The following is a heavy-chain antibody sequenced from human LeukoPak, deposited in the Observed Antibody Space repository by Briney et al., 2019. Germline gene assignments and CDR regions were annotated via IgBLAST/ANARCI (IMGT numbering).Heavy chain of an antibody. CDR1: GFTFSSYA. CDR2: ISYDGSNK. D-gene: IGHD6-6*01. J-gene: IGHJ4*02. Sequence: GGSLRLSCAASGFTFSSYAMHWVRQAPGKGLEWVAVISYDGSNKYYADSVKGRFTISRDNSKTTLYLQMNSLRAEDTAVYYCASNIAARRNYWGQGTLVTVSS. CDR3: ASNIAARRNY. V-gene: IGHV3-30-3*01.